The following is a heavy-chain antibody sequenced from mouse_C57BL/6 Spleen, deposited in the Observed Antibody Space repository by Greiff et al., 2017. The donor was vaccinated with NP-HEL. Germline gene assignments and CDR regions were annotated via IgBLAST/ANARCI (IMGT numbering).Heavy chain of an antibody. D-gene: IGHD2-2*01. Sequence: EVKLQESGPGLVKPSQSLSLTCSVTGYSITSGYYWNWIRQFPGNKLEWMGYISYDGSNNYNPSLKNRISITRDTSKNQFFLKLNSVTTEDTATYYCARENGSFDYWGQGTTLTVSS. CDR1: GYSITSGYY. CDR3: ARENGSFDY. V-gene: IGHV3-6*01. J-gene: IGHJ2*01. CDR2: ISYDGSN.